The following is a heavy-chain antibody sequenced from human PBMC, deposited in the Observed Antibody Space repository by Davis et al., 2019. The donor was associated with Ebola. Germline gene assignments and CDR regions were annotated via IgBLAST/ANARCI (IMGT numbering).Heavy chain of an antibody. CDR1: GGSISSYY. CDR3: ARHLADFWSGFDY. Sequence: PGGSLRLSCTVSGGSISSYYWSWIRQPPGKGLEWIGSIYYSGSTYYNPSLKSRVTISVDTSKNQFSLKLSSVTAADTAVYYCARHLADFWSGFDYWGQGTLVTVSS. V-gene: IGHV4-59*05. J-gene: IGHJ4*02. D-gene: IGHD3-3*01. CDR2: IYYSGST.